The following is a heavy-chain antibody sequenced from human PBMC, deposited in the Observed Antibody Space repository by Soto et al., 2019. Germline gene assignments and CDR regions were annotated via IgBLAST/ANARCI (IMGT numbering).Heavy chain of an antibody. CDR1: GGTFSSYA. V-gene: IGHV1-69*12. CDR2: IIPIFGTA. J-gene: IGHJ6*02. Sequence: QVQLVQSGAEVKKPGSSVKVSCKASGGTFSSYAISWVRQAPGQGLEWMGGIIPIFGTADYAQKFQGRVTITADESLSAAYMEFSSLSSEDTAVYYCARYPKVYYYYVMGVGGQVTTVTVSS. CDR3: ARYPKVYYYYVMGV.